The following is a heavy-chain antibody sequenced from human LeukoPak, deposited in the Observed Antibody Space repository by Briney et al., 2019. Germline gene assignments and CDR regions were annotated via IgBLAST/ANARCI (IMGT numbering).Heavy chain of an antibody. J-gene: IGHJ6*02. Sequence: PSETLSLTCTVSGGSISSYYWSWIRQPPGKGLEWLGYIYYSGSTNYNPSLKSRVTISVDTSKNQFSLKLSSVTAADTAVYYCARDLGFCRGGDCYRGYYYYYGMDVWGQGTTVTVSS. V-gene: IGHV4-59*01. D-gene: IGHD2-21*02. CDR2: IYYSGST. CDR1: GGSISSYY. CDR3: ARDLGFCRGGDCYRGYYYYYGMDV.